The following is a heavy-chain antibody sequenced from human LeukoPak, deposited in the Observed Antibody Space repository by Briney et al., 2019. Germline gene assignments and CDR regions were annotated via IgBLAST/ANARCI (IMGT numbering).Heavy chain of an antibody. CDR2: INPNSGGT. Sequence: RASVKVSCKASGCIFTGYYMHWVRQAPGQGLEWMGWINPNSGGTNYAQKFQGRVTMTRDTSISTAYMELSRLRSDDTAVYYCARDYDFWSGYYHFDYWGQGTLVTVSS. D-gene: IGHD3-3*01. V-gene: IGHV1-2*02. CDR1: GCIFTGYY. CDR3: ARDYDFWSGYYHFDY. J-gene: IGHJ4*02.